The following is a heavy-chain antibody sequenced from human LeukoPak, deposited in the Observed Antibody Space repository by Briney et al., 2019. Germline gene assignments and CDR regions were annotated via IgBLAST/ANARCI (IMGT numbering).Heavy chain of an antibody. D-gene: IGHD7-27*01. CDR3: AKFDQDWGTFDY. CDR2: IKPDSGDT. Sequence: ASVKVSCKASGYTFSGYYIHWVRQVPGQGLEWMGWIKPDSGDTHYVQKFQGRVTMTRDTSITTAYMELSLRSDDTAVYYCAKFDQDWGTFDYWGQGTVVTVSS. V-gene: IGHV1-2*02. J-gene: IGHJ4*02. CDR1: GYTFSGYY.